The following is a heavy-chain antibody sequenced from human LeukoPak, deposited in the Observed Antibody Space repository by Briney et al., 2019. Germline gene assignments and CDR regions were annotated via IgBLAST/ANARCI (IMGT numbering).Heavy chain of an antibody. V-gene: IGHV1-69*04. J-gene: IGHJ4*02. Sequence: SVKVSCKASGGTFSSYAISWVRQAPGQGLEWMGRIIPILGIANYAQKFQGRVTITADKSTSTAYMELSSLRSEDTAVYYCARDRWRQDSYGYVDYWGQGALVTVSS. CDR2: IIPILGIA. CDR1: GGTFSSYA. D-gene: IGHD5-18*01. CDR3: ARDRWRQDSYGYVDY.